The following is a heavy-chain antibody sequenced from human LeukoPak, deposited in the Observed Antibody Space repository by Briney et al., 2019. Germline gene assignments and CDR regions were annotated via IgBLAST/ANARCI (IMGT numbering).Heavy chain of an antibody. D-gene: IGHD2-2*01. V-gene: IGHV3-7*01. CDR2: VTPEGSGK. CDR3: ARGHYQLEV. Sequence: TGGSLRLSCAASGFPFSHYWMTWVRQAPGKGLEWVASVTPEGSGKFYVDSVKGRFTISRDNAKTSLSLQMDSLRVEDTAIYFCARGHYQLEVWGQGTTVTVSS. CDR1: GFPFSHYW. J-gene: IGHJ6*02.